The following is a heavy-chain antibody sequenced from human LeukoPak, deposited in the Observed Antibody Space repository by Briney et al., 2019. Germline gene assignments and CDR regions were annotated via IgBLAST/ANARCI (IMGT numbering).Heavy chain of an antibody. V-gene: IGHV1-69*06. J-gene: IGHJ6*03. CDR3: ARDRIAGATNDKLDNYDYICV. Sequence: SVKVSCKASGYTFTSYAMYWVRQAPGQGLEWMGGIIPRFGTANYAQKFPGRVTITADKSTSTAYMELSSQRSEDTAVYYCARDRIAGATNDKLDNYDYICVSGERTTVTVSS. CDR1: GYTFTSYA. D-gene: IGHD1-26*01. CDR2: IIPRFGTA.